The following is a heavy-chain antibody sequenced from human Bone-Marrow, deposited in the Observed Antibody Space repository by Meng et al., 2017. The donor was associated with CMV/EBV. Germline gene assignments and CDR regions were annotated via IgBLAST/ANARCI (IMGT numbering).Heavy chain of an antibody. CDR2: ILPILGIS. D-gene: IGHD2-8*01. CDR3: AGTVWTPRTLYNSGMDV. CDR1: GGLFTNYS. V-gene: IGHV1-69*10. J-gene: IGHJ6*02. Sequence: SVKVSCKASGGLFTNYSISWVRRAPGQGLEWMRGILPILGISNYAQKFQGRVTITADKSTSTAYMELPSLRSDDSAVYYCAGTVWTPRTLYNSGMDVWGQGTKVTVSS.